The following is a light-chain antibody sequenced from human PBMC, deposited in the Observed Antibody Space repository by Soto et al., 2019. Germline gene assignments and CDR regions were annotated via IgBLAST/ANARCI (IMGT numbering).Light chain of an antibody. Sequence: EIKVTQSPATVSASVGDRSFSACRARQSITTWLAWYQQKPGKAPRLLIYDASSWESGVPSRFSGSGSGTDFTLTISCLQSEDFAPYYCQQYDSYPITFGQGTRLDI. J-gene: IGKJ5*01. V-gene: IGKV1-5*01. CDR2: DAS. CDR3: QQYDSYPIT. CDR1: QSITTW.